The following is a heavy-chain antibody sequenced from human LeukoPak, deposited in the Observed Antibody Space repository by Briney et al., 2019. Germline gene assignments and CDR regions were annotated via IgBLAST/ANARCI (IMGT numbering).Heavy chain of an antibody. CDR1: GFTFSSYG. CDR3: AKYSSSSLFDY. D-gene: IGHD6-6*01. Sequence: GGSLRLSCAASGFTFSSYGMHWVRQAPGKGLEWVAVISYDGSNKYYADSVKGRFTISRDNSKNTLYLQMNSLRAEDTAVYYCAKYSSSSLFDYWGQGTLVTVSS. V-gene: IGHV3-30*18. J-gene: IGHJ4*02. CDR2: ISYDGSNK.